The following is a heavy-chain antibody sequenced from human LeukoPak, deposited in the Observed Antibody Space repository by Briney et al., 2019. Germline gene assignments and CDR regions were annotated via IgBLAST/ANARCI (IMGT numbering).Heavy chain of an antibody. J-gene: IGHJ3*02. Sequence: SXTLSLTCTVSSGSVSSSSYYWGWIRQPPGKGVEWIGSIYYSGNTYYNPSLKSRVTISVDTSKNQFSLTLSSVTAADTAVFYCARSTHNSAFDIWGQGTMVTVSS. CDR3: ARSTHNSAFDI. D-gene: IGHD2/OR15-2a*01. CDR2: IYYSGNT. CDR1: SGSVSSSSYY. V-gene: IGHV4-39*01.